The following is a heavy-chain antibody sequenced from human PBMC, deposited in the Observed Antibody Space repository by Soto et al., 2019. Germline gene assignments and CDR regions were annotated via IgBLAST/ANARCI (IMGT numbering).Heavy chain of an antibody. Sequence: QVQLVQSGAEVKKPGSSVKVSCKASGGTFSSYAISWVRQAPGQGLEWMGGIIPIIGTANYAQKFQGRVTITADESTSTAYMELSSLRSQDTAVYYCARGSITIFGVVIIQDYYYYYGMDVWGQGTTVTVSS. CDR2: IIPIIGTA. D-gene: IGHD3-3*01. CDR1: GGTFSSYA. V-gene: IGHV1-69*01. CDR3: ARGSITIFGVVIIQDYYYYYGMDV. J-gene: IGHJ6*02.